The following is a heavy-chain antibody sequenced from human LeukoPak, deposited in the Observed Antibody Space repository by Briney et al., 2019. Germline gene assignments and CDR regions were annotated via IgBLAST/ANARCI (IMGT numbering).Heavy chain of an antibody. Sequence: SETLSLTCSVSGGSISDSNYYWGWIRQPPGRGLEWIANIYYSGSAYYSPSLKSRVAVSVDTSKNQFSLKLNSVTAADTAVYYCARQSTIAAARIDPWGQGTLVTVSS. CDR3: ARQSTIAAARIDP. J-gene: IGHJ5*02. V-gene: IGHV4-39*01. CDR2: IYYSGSA. CDR1: GGSISDSNYY. D-gene: IGHD6-25*01.